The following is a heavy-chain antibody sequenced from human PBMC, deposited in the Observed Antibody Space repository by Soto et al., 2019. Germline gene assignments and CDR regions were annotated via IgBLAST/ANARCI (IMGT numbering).Heavy chain of an antibody. V-gene: IGHV3-74*01. CDR1: GFTFSSYW. Sequence: EVQLVESGGGLVQPGGSLRLSCAASGFTFSSYWMHWVRQAPGKGLVWVSRINSDGSSTSYADSVKGRFTISRDNAKNTLYLQMNRLSAEDTAVYYGARVAVGGTGGYYYGMDVWGQGTTVTGSS. CDR3: ARVAVGGTGGYYYGMDV. D-gene: IGHD6-19*01. CDR2: INSDGSST. J-gene: IGHJ6*02.